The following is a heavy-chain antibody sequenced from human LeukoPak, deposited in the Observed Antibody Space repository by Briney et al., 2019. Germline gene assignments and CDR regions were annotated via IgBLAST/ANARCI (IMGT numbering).Heavy chain of an antibody. J-gene: IGHJ4*02. V-gene: IGHV1-2*02. CDR3: ARGTTRTSIAAAGTRSYFDY. D-gene: IGHD6-13*01. CDR1: GYTFTGYY. Sequence: ASVKVSCKASGYTFTGYYMHWVRQAPGQGLEWMGWINPNSGGTNYAQKFQGRVTMTRDTSISTAYMELSRLRSDDTAVYYCARGTTRTSIAAAGTRSYFDYGGQGTLVTVSS. CDR2: INPNSGGT.